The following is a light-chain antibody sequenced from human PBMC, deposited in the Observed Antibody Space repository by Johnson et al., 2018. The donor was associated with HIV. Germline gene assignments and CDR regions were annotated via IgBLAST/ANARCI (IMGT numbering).Light chain of an antibody. V-gene: IGLV1-51*02. CDR3: GTWDSSLSAGLPYF. Sequence: QSVLTQPPSVSAAPGQKVTISCSGSSSNIGKNYVSWYQQLPGTAPKVLIYENNKRPSGIPDRFSGSKSGTSVTLGITGLQTGDEADYYCGTWDSSLSAGLPYFFGTGTKVTVL. CDR1: SSNIGKNY. CDR2: ENN. J-gene: IGLJ1*01.